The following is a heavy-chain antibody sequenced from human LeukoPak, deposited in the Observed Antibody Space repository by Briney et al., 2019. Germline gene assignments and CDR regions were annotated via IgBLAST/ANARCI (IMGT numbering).Heavy chain of an antibody. CDR2: TYYRSKWYN. CDR1: GDSVSSNSAA. V-gene: IGHV6-1*01. J-gene: IGHJ2*01. D-gene: IGHD5-24*01. CDR3: AREIVRWLQPREYWYFDL. Sequence: SQTLSLTCAISGDSVSSNSAAWNWIRQSPSRGLEWLGRTYYRSKWYNDYAVSVKSRITINPDTSKNQFSLQLNSVTPEDTAVYYCAREIVRWLQPREYWYFDLWAVASWSLSPQ.